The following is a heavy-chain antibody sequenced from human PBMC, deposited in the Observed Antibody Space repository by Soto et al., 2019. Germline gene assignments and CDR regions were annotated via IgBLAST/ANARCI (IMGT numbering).Heavy chain of an antibody. D-gene: IGHD3-16*01. CDR1: GFSLTTRGVG. J-gene: IGHJ5*02. V-gene: IGHV2-5*02. CDR3: APIPNYYQYDWFDP. CDR2: IYWDDDK. Sequence: QITLKESGPTLVKPTQTLTLTCTFSGFSLTTRGVGVGWIRQPPGKALECLALIYWDDDKGYSPSLQSRLSTTKDPSKNPVVLTMTNVDPVDTATYDWAPIPNYYQYDWFDPWGQGTLVSVSS.